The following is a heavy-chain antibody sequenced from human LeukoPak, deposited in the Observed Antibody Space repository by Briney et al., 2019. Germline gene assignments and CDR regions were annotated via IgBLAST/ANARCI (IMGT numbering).Heavy chain of an antibody. CDR1: GFTFSSYA. D-gene: IGHD3-22*01. Sequence: GGSLRLSCAASGFTFSSYAMHWVRQAPGKGLEWVAVISYDGSNKYYADSVKGRFTISRDNSKNTLYLQMNSLRAEDTAVYYCARDSRPPWRYDSSGYLGFNIWGQGTMVTVSS. V-gene: IGHV3-30*01. J-gene: IGHJ3*02. CDR2: ISYDGSNK. CDR3: ARDSRPPWRYDSSGYLGFNI.